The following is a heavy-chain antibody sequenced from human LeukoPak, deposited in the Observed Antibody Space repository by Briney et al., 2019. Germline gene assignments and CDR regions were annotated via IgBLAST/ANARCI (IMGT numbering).Heavy chain of an antibody. CDR3: GSNWNYAWSFDY. CDR2: MHYSGST. J-gene: IGHJ4*02. Sequence: SETLSLTCTVSDGSIRSSSYYWGWIRQPPGKGLEWIGSMHYSGSTYYNPSLKSRVTISVDMSKTQFSLKLTSVTAADTAVYYCGSNWNYAWSFDYWGQGTLVTVSS. D-gene: IGHD1-7*01. V-gene: IGHV4-39*01. CDR1: DGSIRSSSYY.